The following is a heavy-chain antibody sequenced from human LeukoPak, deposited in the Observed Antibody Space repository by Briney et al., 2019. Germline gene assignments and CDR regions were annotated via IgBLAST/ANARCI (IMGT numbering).Heavy chain of an antibody. J-gene: IGHJ4*02. Sequence: GGSLRLSCAASGFTFSTYWMQSVRQAPGKGLVFVSRINPDGTTTNYADSVKGRFTISRDNAKNTLSLQLSSLRVEDTAVYYCVRVDPTASGKHYYWGQGTLVTVSS. CDR2: INPDGTTT. CDR1: GFTFSTYW. D-gene: IGHD3/OR15-3a*01. CDR3: VRVDPTASGKHYY. V-gene: IGHV3-74*01.